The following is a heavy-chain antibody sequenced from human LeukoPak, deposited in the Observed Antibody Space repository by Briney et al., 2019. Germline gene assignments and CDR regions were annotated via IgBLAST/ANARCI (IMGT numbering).Heavy chain of an antibody. CDR3: ARDGDTGSDWFDP. D-gene: IGHD1-14*01. CDR2: IIPTFGTA. CDR1: GGTFSSYA. Sequence: SVKVSCKASGGTFSSYAISWVRQAPGQGLEWMGGIIPTFGTANYAQKFQGRVTITADESTSTAYMELSSLRSEDTAVYYCARDGDTGSDWFDPWGQGTLVTVSS. J-gene: IGHJ5*02. V-gene: IGHV1-69*13.